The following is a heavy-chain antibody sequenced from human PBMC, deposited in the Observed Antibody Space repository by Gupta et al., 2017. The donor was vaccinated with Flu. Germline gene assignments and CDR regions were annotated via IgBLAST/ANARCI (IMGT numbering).Heavy chain of an antibody. V-gene: IGHV3-30*18. D-gene: IGHD3-16*01. CDR3: AKDWGWEQLIYGMNV. CDR2: ISHDGSDK. J-gene: IGHJ6*02. Sequence: APGKGLEWVAAISHDGSDKDYADSVKGRFTFSRDNSKNTLYLQMNSLRAEDTAVYYCAKDWGWEQLIYGMNVWGQGTTVTVSS.